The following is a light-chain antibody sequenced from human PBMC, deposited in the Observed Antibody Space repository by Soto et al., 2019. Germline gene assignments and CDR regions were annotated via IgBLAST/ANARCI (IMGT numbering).Light chain of an antibody. CDR3: QQYHDWPPLT. CDR1: QSININ. V-gene: IGKV3D-15*01. J-gene: IGKJ4*01. CDR2: GAP. Sequence: EIVMTQSPATLSVSPGERVTLSCRASQSININLAWYQQKPGQAPRVLIYGAPSRASGIPDRFSGSGSGTDFTLIISRLEHDDFAFYYCQQYHDWPPLTFGGGTRVEIK.